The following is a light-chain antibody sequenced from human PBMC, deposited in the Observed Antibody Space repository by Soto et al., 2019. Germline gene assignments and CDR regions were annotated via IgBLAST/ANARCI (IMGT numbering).Light chain of an antibody. Sequence: EIVLTQSPGNLSLSPGERATLSCRASQSVSGSCLAWYQQKPGQAPRLLTYGASSRATGIPDRFSGSGSRTAFTLTISRLEPEDFAVYYCQQYGSSPFTFGPGTKVDIK. CDR3: QQYGSSPFT. V-gene: IGKV3-20*01. J-gene: IGKJ3*01. CDR1: QSVSGSC. CDR2: GAS.